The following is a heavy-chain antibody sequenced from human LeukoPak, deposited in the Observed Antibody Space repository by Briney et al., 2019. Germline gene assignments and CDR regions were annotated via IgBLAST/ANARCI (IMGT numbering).Heavy chain of an antibody. J-gene: IGHJ4*02. Sequence: PGGSLRLSCAASGFTFSSYSMNWVRQAPGKGLEWVSSISGSSSYIYYADSVKGRFTISRDNAKNSLYLQMNSLRAEDTVVYYCARDLHSSSYDYVWGRPPYYFDYWGQGTLVTVSS. CDR2: ISGSSSYI. CDR1: GFTFSSYS. D-gene: IGHD3-16*01. CDR3: ARDLHSSSYDYVWGRPPYYFDY. V-gene: IGHV3-21*01.